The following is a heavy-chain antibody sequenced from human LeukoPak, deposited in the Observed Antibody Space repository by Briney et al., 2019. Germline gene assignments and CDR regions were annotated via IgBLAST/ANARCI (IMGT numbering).Heavy chain of an antibody. CDR3: ARDSSSGWYHGY. D-gene: IGHD6-19*01. CDR2: IYSGGTT. J-gene: IGHJ4*02. Sequence: GGSLRLSCAASGFTVSSNYMSWVRQAPGKGLEWVSVIYSGGTTYYADSVKGRFTISRDNSKNTLYLQMNSLRAEDTAVYYCARDSSSGWYHGYWGQGTLVTVSS. V-gene: IGHV3-66*01. CDR1: GFTVSSNY.